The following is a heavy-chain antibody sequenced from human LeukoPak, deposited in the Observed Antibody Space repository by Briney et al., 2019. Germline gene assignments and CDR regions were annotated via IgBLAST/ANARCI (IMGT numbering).Heavy chain of an antibody. J-gene: IGHJ4*02. CDR2: INHSGST. CDR1: GGSFSGYY. Sequence: PSETLSLTCAVYGGSFSGYYWSWIRQPPGKGLEWIGEINHSGSTNYNPSLKSRVTISVDTSKNQFSLKLSSVTAADTAAYYCARRSYDGSGYYYVDYWGQGTLVTVSS. D-gene: IGHD3-22*01. V-gene: IGHV4-34*01. CDR3: ARRSYDGSGYYYVDY.